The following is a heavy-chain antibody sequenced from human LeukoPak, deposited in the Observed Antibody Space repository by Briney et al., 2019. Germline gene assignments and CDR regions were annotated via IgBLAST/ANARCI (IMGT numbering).Heavy chain of an antibody. V-gene: IGHV1-8*01. D-gene: IGHD2-15*01. Sequence: HRSSVEVSCKASGYTFTSYDINWVRQATGQGLEWMGWMNPNSGNTGYAQKFQGRVTMTRNTSISTAYMELSSLRSEDTAVYYCARVVVVAAEDFDYWGQGTLVTVSS. CDR1: GYTFTSYD. J-gene: IGHJ4*02. CDR3: ARVVVVAAEDFDY. CDR2: MNPNSGNT.